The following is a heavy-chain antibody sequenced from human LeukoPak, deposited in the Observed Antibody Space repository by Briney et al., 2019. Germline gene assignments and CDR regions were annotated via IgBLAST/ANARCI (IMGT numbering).Heavy chain of an antibody. V-gene: IGHV1-2*06. CDR2: INPNSGGT. CDR1: GYTFTGYY. J-gene: IGHJ4*02. CDR3: ASPDYFGSGSYYNQYYFDC. Sequence: ASVKVSCKASGYTFTGYYMHWVRQAPGQGLEWMGRINPNSGGTDYAQKFQGRVTMTRDTSISTAYMKLSRLASDDTAVYYCASPDYFGSGSYYNQYYFDCWGQGTLVTVSS. D-gene: IGHD3-10*01.